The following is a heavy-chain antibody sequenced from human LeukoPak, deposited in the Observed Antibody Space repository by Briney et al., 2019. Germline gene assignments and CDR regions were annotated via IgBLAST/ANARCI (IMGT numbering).Heavy chain of an antibody. V-gene: IGHV4-34*01. J-gene: IGHJ4*02. CDR1: GGSFSGHY. D-gene: IGHD5-24*01. CDR2: INHSGST. CDR3: VRQRRDGYIYFDY. Sequence: WETLSLTCAVYGGSFSGHYWSWIRQPPGKGLEWIGEINHSGSTNYNPSLKSRVTILVDTSKNQFSLKLSSVTAADTAVYYCVRQRRDGYIYFDYWGQGTLVAVSS.